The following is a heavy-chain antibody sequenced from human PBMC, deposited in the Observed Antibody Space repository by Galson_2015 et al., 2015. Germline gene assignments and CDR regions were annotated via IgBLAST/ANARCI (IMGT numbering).Heavy chain of an antibody. V-gene: IGHV1-69*13. CDR3: ARGAPGANPSERWFDP. CDR2: IISIFGTA. D-gene: IGHD1-1*01. J-gene: IGHJ5*02. CDR1: GGTFSSYA. Sequence: SVKVSCKASGGTFSSYAISWVRQAPGQGLEWVGGIISIFGTANYAQKFQDRVTITADESSSTAYMELSSLRSEDAAVYYCARGAPGANPSERWFDPWGQGTLVTVSS.